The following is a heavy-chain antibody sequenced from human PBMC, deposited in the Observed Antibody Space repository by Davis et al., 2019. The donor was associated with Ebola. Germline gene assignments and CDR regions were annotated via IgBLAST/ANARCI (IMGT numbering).Heavy chain of an antibody. J-gene: IGHJ4*02. CDR2: ISGSGGST. CDR3: ARGDGLDELYYFDY. V-gene: IGHV3-23*01. Sequence: GESLKISCAASGFTFSSYAMSWVRQAPGKGLEWVSAISGSGGSTYYADSVKGRFTISRENAKNSLYLQMNSLRAEDTAVYYCARGDGLDELYYFDYWGQGTLVTVSS. D-gene: IGHD1-26*01. CDR1: GFTFSSYA.